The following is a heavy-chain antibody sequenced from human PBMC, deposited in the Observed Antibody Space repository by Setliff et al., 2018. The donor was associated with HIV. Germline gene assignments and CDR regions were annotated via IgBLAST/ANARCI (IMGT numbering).Heavy chain of an antibody. V-gene: IGHV4-59*01. CDR2: IYYSGST. CDR1: GGSISRYY. J-gene: IGHJ4*02. CDR3: ARGPSLQTTLFDY. Sequence: PSETLSLTCTVSGGSISRYYWSWIRQPPGKGLEWIGYIYYSGSTNYNPSLKSLVTISVDTSKNQFSLKLTSVTAADTAVYYCARGPSLQTTLFDYWGQGTLVTVSS.